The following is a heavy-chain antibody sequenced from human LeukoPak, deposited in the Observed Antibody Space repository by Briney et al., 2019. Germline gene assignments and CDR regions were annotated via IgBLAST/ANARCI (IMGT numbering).Heavy chain of an antibody. V-gene: IGHV3-11*01. CDR3: ARAFKVPSWYFAL. Sequence: NPSETLSLTCAVYGGSFSGYYMSWIRQAPGKGLEWISYISSSGTTIHYADSVKGRFTISRDNAKNSLYLQMNSLRAEDTAVYYCARAFKVPSWYFALWGRGTLVTVSP. J-gene: IGHJ2*01. CDR1: GGSFSGYY. CDR2: ISSSGTTI.